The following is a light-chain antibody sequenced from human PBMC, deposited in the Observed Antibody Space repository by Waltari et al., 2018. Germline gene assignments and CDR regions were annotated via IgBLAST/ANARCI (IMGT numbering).Light chain of an antibody. J-gene: IGKJ1*01. CDR1: QSVLYSSNSKNY. CDR3: QQYYSTPRA. V-gene: IGKV4-1*01. CDR2: WAS. Sequence: DIVMTQSPDSLALSLGDRATINCKSSQSVLYSSNSKNYLAWYQQKPGQPPKLLIYWASTRESGVPDRFSGSGSGTDFTLTITSLQAEDVAVYYCQQYYSTPRAFGQGTKVEIK.